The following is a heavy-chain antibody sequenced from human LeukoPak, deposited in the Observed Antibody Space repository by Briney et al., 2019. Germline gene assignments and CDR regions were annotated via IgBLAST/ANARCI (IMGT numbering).Heavy chain of an antibody. CDR2: INHSGST. CDR3: ASGYCSSTSCLDY. CDR1: GGSISSGGYY. Sequence: PSETLSLTCTVSGGSISSGGYYWSWIRQPPGKGLEWIGEINHSGSTNYNPSLKSRVTISVDTSKNQFSLKLSSVTAADTAVYYCASGYCSSTSCLDYWGQGTLVTVSS. V-gene: IGHV4-39*07. J-gene: IGHJ4*02. D-gene: IGHD2-2*01.